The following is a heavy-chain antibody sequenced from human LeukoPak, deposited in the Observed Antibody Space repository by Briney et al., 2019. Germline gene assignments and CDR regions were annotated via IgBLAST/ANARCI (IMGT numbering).Heavy chain of an antibody. CDR2: IYYSGST. CDR1: GGSISSYY. J-gene: IGHJ4*02. D-gene: IGHD6-19*01. Sequence: SETLSLTCTVSGGSISSYYWSWIRQPPGKGLEWIGYIYYSGSTNYNPSLKSRVTIPVDTSKNQFSLKLSSVTAADTAVYYCAYSSGWYPFDYWGQGTLVTVSS. CDR3: AYSSGWYPFDY. V-gene: IGHV4-59*08.